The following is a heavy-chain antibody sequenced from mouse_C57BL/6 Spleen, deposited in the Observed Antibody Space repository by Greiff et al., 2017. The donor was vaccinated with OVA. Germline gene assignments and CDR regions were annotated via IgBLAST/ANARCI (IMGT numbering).Heavy chain of an antibody. V-gene: IGHV3-6*01. J-gene: IGHJ3*01. Sequence: EVQRVESGPGLVKPSQSLSLTCSVTGYSITSGYYWNWIRQFPGNKLEWMGYISYDGSNNYNPSLKNRISITRDTSKNQFFLKLNSVTTEDTATYYGARAGNYAAWFAYWGQGTLVTVSA. D-gene: IGHD2-1*01. CDR1: GYSITSGYY. CDR2: ISYDGSN. CDR3: ARAGNYAAWFAY.